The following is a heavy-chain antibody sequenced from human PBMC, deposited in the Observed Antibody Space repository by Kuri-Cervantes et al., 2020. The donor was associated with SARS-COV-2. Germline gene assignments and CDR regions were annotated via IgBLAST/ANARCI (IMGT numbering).Heavy chain of an antibody. J-gene: IGHJ4*02. Sequence: GESLKISCADSGFTFSTYWMSWVRQAPGKGLEWVANIKQDGSEKYYVDSVKGRFTISRDNAKNSLYLQMNSLRAEDTAVYYCARDHGVLRFLEWLSINYFDFWGQGTLVTVSS. D-gene: IGHD3-3*01. V-gene: IGHV3-7*01. CDR1: GFTFSTYW. CDR2: IKQDGSEK. CDR3: ARDHGVLRFLEWLSINYFDF.